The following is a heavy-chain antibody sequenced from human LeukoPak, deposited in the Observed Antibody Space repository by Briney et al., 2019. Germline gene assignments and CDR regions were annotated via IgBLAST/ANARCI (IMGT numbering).Heavy chain of an antibody. Sequence: PSQTLSLTCTVSGGSISSGGYYWSWIRQPPGKGLEWIGYIYYSGSTNYNPSLKSRVTISVDTSKNQFSLKLSSVTAADTAVYYCARVREWFGESYGMDVWGQGTTVTVSS. CDR3: ARVREWFGESYGMDV. CDR2: IYYSGST. CDR1: GGSISSGGYY. D-gene: IGHD3-10*01. V-gene: IGHV4-61*08. J-gene: IGHJ6*02.